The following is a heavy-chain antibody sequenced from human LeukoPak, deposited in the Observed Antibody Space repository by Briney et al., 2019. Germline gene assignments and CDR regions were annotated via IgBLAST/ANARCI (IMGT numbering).Heavy chain of an antibody. D-gene: IGHD4-17*01. CDR2: ISGSGGST. Sequence: GGTLRLSCAASGFTFSSYGMSWVRQAPGKGLEWVSAISGSGGSTYYADPVKGRFTISRDNSKNTLYLQMNSLRAEDTAVYYCAKGPDYGDYVGYYYYYYMDVWGKGTTVTISS. CDR3: AKGPDYGDYVGYYYYYYMDV. V-gene: IGHV3-23*01. J-gene: IGHJ6*03. CDR1: GFTFSSYG.